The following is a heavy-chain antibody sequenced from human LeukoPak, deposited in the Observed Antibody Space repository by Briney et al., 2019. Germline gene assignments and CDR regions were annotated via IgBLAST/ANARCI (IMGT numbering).Heavy chain of an antibody. J-gene: IGHJ4*02. D-gene: IGHD3-10*01. CDR3: ATWTLGPPLYDSRVGSGSYPYYFDY. V-gene: IGHV1-24*01. CDR2: LDPEDGET. Sequence: ASVKVSCKVSGYTLTELSMHWVRQAPGKGLEWMGGLDPEDGETIYAQKFQGRVTMTEDTSTDTAYMELSSLRSEDTAVYYCATWTLGPPLYDSRVGSGSYPYYFDYWGQGTLVTVSS. CDR1: GYTLTELS.